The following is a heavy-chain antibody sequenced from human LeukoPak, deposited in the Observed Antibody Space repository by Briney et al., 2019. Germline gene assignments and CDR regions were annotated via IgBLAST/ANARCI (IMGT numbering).Heavy chain of an antibody. D-gene: IGHD3-22*01. CDR1: GFTFSSYA. Sequence: PGRSLRLSCAASGFTFSSYAMHWVRQAPGKGLEWVAVISYDGSNKYYADSVKGRFTISRDNSKNTLYLQMNSLRAEDTAVYYCASSRSYYYDRSGYMGDWGQGTLVTVSS. V-gene: IGHV3-30-3*01. CDR2: ISYDGSNK. J-gene: IGHJ4*02. CDR3: ASSRSYYYDRSGYMGD.